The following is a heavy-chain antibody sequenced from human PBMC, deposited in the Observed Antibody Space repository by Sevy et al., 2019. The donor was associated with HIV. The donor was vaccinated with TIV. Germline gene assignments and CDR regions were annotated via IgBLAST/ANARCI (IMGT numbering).Heavy chain of an antibody. V-gene: IGHV3-23*01. CDR1: GFTFNTYA. D-gene: IGHD2-8*02. CDR2: ISGGGYSDDST. J-gene: IGHJ3*02. CDR3: AKYIVFVVEEAFDI. Sequence: GGSLRLSCVASGFTFNTYAMNWVRQTPGKGLEWVSAISGGGYSDDSTYYADSVKGRFTISRDNSKNTLYLQMNNLKTDDTAIYYCAKYIVFVVEEAFDIWGQGTMVTVSS.